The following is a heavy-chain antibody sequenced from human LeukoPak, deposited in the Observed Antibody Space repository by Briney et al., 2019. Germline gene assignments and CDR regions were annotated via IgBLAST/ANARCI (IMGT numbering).Heavy chain of an antibody. CDR1: GFTFSGSA. D-gene: IGHD2-15*01. V-gene: IGHV3-23*01. CDR3: AKQLGYCSDGSCYFPY. Sequence: GGSLRLSCAASGFTFSGSAMSWVRQAPGKGLEWVSTISNNGGYTYYADSVQGRFTISRDNSKSTLCLQMNSLRAEDTAVYYCAKQLGYCSDGSCYFPYWGQGTLVTVSS. CDR2: ISNNGGYT. J-gene: IGHJ4*02.